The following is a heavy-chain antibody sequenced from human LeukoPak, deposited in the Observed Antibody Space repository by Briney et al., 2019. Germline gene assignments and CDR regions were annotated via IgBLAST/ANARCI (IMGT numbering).Heavy chain of an antibody. CDR2: INPNSGGT. Sequence: ASVKVSCKASGYTFTVYYMHWVRQAPGQGLEWMGWINPNSGGTNYAQKFQGRVTMTRDTSISTAYMELSRLRSDDTAVYYCARRGDILTGYDYWGQGTLVTVSS. J-gene: IGHJ4*02. D-gene: IGHD3-9*01. V-gene: IGHV1-2*02. CDR1: GYTFTVYY. CDR3: ARRGDILTGYDY.